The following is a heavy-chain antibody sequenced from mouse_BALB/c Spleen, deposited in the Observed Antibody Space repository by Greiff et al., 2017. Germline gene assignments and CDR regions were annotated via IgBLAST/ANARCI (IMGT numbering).Heavy chain of an antibody. J-gene: IGHJ3*01. D-gene: IGHD1-1*01. V-gene: IGHV5-6-5*01. Sequence: DVKLVESGGGLVKPGGSLKLSCAASGFTFSSYAMSWVRQTPEKRLEWVASISSGGSTYYPDSVKGRFTISRDNARNILYLQMSSLRSEDTAMYYCARGGHYGSSSWFAYWGQGTLVTVSA. CDR2: ISSGGST. CDR1: GFTFSSYA. CDR3: ARGGHYGSSSWFAY.